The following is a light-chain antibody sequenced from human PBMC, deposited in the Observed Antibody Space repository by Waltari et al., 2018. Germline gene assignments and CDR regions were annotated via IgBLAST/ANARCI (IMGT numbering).Light chain of an antibody. Sequence: QTVVTQEPSLSVSPGGTVTLTCALSSGSISATSYATWYQQTPGQAPRPLVYKATTRSAGVPDRFSGYILENKAALTITGAQADDECDYYCALYMGGGIWVFGGGTKLTVL. J-gene: IGLJ3*02. V-gene: IGLV8-61*01. CDR2: KAT. CDR1: SGSISATSY. CDR3: ALYMGGGIWV.